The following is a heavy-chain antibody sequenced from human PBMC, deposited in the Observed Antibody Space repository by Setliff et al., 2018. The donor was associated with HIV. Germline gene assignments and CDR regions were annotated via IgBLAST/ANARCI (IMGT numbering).Heavy chain of an antibody. CDR3: ARDDGIFGVVIIPWFDP. CDR2: IYYSGST. D-gene: IGHD3-3*01. J-gene: IGHJ5*02. Sequence: SETLSLTCTVSGGSISSGSYYWSWIRQPPGKGLEWIGSIYYSGSTNYNPSLKSRVTISVDTSKNQFSLKLSSVTAADTAVYYCARDDGIFGVVIIPWFDPWGQGTLVTVSS. CDR1: GGSISSGSYY. V-gene: IGHV4-39*07.